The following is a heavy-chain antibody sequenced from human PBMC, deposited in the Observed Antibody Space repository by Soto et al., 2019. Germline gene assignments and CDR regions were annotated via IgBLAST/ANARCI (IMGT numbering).Heavy chain of an antibody. V-gene: IGHV6-1*01. D-gene: IGHD1-1*01. Sequence: SKTLSLTGAISGDSVSSNSAAWNWIRQSPSRGLEWLGRTYYRSKWYNDYAVSVKSRITINPDTSKNQFSLQLNSVTPEDTAVYYCARSLSGTTAYYYGMDVWGQGTTVTVSS. J-gene: IGHJ6*02. CDR3: ARSLSGTTAYYYGMDV. CDR2: TYYRSKWYN. CDR1: GDSVSSNSAA.